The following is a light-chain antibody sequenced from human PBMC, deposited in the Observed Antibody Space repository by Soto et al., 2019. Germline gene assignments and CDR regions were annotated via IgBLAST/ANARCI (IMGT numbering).Light chain of an antibody. J-gene: IGKJ4*01. V-gene: IGKV1-39*01. CDR3: QQGYSTPPLT. CDR1: QTISAN. CDR2: ITS. Sequence: DIQMTQSPSFLSASVGDRVTITCRASQTISANLNWYQQKPGKAPKLLIYITSSLQSGVPSRFSGSGSGTDFTLTISSLQPEDFATYYCQQGYSTPPLTFGGGTKVEIK.